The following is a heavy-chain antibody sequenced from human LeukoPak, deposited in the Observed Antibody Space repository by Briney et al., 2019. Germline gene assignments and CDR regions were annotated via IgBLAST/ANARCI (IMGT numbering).Heavy chain of an antibody. D-gene: IGHD2-21*02. CDR1: GGSISSSSYY. J-gene: IGHJ4*02. CDR3: ARGGDRLRLYFDY. V-gene: IGHV4-39*07. CDR2: IYYSGST. Sequence: SETLSLTCTVSGGSISSSSYYWGWIRQPPGKGLEWIGSIYYSGSTYYNPSLKSRVTISVDTSKNQFSLKLSSVTAADTAVYYCARGGDRLRLYFDYWGQGTLVTVSS.